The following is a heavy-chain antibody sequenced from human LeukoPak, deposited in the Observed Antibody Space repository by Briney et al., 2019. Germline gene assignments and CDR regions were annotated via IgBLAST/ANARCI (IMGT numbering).Heavy chain of an antibody. Sequence: PGGSLRLPCAASGFTVSNKYMSWVRQAPGKGLEWVSVIYGGGSTYYADSVKGRFTISRDNSKNTLYLQMNTLRAEDTAVYYCARSDGIATAGPFDYWGQGTLVTVS. CDR2: IYGGGST. CDR3: ARSDGIATAGPFDY. CDR1: GFTVSNKY. J-gene: IGHJ4*02. D-gene: IGHD6-13*01. V-gene: IGHV3-53*01.